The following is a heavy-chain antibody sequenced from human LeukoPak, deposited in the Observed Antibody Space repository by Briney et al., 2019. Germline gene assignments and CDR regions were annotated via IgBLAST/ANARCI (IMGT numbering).Heavy chain of an antibody. CDR3: ARVLEGSGSYPIGY. CDR2: ISSSSSTI. J-gene: IGHJ4*02. D-gene: IGHD3-10*01. CDR1: GFTFSSYS. V-gene: IGHV3-48*01. Sequence: PGGSLRLSCAASGFTFSSYSMNWDRQAPGKGLEWVSYISSSSSTIYYADSVKGRFTISRDNAKNSLYLQMNSLRAEDTAVYYCARVLEGSGSYPIGYWGQGTLVTVSS.